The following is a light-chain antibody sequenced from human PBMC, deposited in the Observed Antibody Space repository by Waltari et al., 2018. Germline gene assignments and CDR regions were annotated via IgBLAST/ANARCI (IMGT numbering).Light chain of an antibody. J-gene: IGLJ1*01. V-gene: IGLV2-23*01. CDR3: CSYTGSSTSYG. Sequence: QSALSQPASVSGSPGQSLTITCTGASTDLASYNLVAWYQHHPNRAPKPIIYEATKRPSRISHLVSGAKSGATASLSISGLQADDEAYYYCCSYTGSSTSYGCGGGTKVTVL. CDR1: STDLASYNL. CDR2: EAT.